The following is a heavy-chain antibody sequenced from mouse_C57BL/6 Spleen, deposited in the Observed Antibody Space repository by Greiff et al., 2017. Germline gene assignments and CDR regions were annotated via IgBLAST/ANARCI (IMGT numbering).Heavy chain of an antibody. CDR3: TYIWYFEV. CDR1: GYTFTDYE. Sequence: VQLQESGAELVRPGASVTLSCKASGYTFTDYEMHWVKQTPVHGLEWIGAIDPETGGTAYNQKFKGKAILTADKSSSTAYMELRSLTSEDSAVYYSTYIWYFEVWGTGTTVTVSS. V-gene: IGHV1-15*01. CDR2: IDPETGGT. J-gene: IGHJ1*03.